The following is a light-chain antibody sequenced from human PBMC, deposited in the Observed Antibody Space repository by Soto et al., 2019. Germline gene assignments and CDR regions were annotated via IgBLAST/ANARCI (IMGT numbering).Light chain of an antibody. CDR3: QQYDSSPMYT. Sequence: EIVLTQSPGTLSLSPGERATLSCRASQTVSSSYLAWYQQKPGQAPRLLIYGASSRATGIPDRFSGGGSGTDFTLTISRLEPEDFAVYYCQQYDSSPMYTFGQGTNLEI. CDR2: GAS. V-gene: IGKV3-20*01. J-gene: IGKJ2*01. CDR1: QTVSSSY.